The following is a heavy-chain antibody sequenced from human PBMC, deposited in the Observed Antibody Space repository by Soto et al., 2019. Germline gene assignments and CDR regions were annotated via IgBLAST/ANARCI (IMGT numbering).Heavy chain of an antibody. J-gene: IGHJ5*02. CDR2: IYWDDDK. Sequence: SGPTLVNPTQTLTLTCTFSGFSLSTSGVAVGWIRQPPGKALEWLAVIYWDDDKRYTPSLKTRLTLTKDTSKNQVVLTLTNMDPVKTATFYCAPAITYNGGCFKNWSAPWGQGTLVTVSS. D-gene: IGHD3-10*01. CDR3: APAITYNGGCFKNWSAP. V-gene: IGHV2-5*02. CDR1: GFSLSTSGVA.